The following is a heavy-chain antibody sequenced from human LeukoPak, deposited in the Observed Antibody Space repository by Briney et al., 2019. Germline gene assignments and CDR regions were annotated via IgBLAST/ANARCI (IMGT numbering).Heavy chain of an antibody. CDR1: GFTFSDYY. V-gene: IGHV3-11*01. CDR3: AREPMTTVTTGSVDS. CDR2: ISSSGSTI. Sequence: GGSLRLSCAASGFTFSDYYMSWIRQAPGKGLEWVSYISSSGSTIYYADSVKGRFTISRDNAKNSLYLQMNSLRADDTAVYYCAREPMTTVTTGSVDSWGQGTLVTVSS. J-gene: IGHJ4*02. D-gene: IGHD4-17*01.